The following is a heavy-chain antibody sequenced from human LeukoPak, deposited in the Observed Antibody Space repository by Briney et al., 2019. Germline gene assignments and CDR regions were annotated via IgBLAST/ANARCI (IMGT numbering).Heavy chain of an antibody. V-gene: IGHV4-34*01. CDR1: GGSFSGYY. CDR3: ARTGIQLWLSGPSDY. CDR2: INHSGST. D-gene: IGHD5-18*01. J-gene: IGHJ4*02. Sequence: SETLSLTCAVYGGSFSGYYWSWIRQPPGKGLEWIGEINHSGSTNYNPSLKSRVTISVDTSKNQFSLKLSSVTAADTAVYYCARTGIQLWLSGPSDYWGQGTLVTVSS.